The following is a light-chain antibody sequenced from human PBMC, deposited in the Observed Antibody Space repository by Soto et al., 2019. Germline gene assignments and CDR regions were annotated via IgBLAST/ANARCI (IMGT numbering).Light chain of an antibody. CDR3: QQYHYWWT. J-gene: IGKJ1*01. V-gene: IGKV3-15*01. Sequence: EIVMTQSPATLSVSPGERATLSCRASQSVNNNLAWYQQKPGQAPRLLIYGASTRATGIPARFSGSGSGTEFTLTISSLQSEDLAVYYCQQYHYWWTFGQGTK. CDR1: QSVNNN. CDR2: GAS.